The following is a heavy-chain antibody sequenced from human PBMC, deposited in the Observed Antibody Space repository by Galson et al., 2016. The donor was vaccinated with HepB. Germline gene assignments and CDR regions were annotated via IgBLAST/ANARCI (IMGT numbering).Heavy chain of an antibody. V-gene: IGHV3-30*18. CDR1: GFTFSSYG. CDR2: VSYDGSDK. D-gene: IGHD1-26*01. CDR3: AKDAGGSYYLHFDY. J-gene: IGHJ4*02. Sequence: SLRLSCAASGFTFSSYGIHWVRLAPGKGLEWVAVVSYDGSDKYYADSVKGRFTISRDNSNNTLFLQMNSLRAEDTAVYYCAKDAGGSYYLHFDYWGQGTLVTVSS.